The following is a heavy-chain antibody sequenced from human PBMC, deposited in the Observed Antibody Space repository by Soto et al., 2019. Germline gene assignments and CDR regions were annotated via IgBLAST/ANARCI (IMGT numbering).Heavy chain of an antibody. J-gene: IGHJ6*02. Sequence: QVQLVQSGAEVKKPGSSVKVSCKASGGTFSSYAISWVRQAPGQGLEWMGGIIPIFGTANYAQKFQGRVTITADESTSTADMELSSLRSEDTAVYYCARYRVVAPSDYYYGMDVWGQGTTVTVSS. CDR3: ARYRVVAPSDYYYGMDV. D-gene: IGHD2-15*01. CDR1: GGTFSSYA. V-gene: IGHV1-69*01. CDR2: IIPIFGTA.